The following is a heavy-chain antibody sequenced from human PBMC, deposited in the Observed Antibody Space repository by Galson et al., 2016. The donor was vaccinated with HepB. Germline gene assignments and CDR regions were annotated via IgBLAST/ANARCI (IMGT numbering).Heavy chain of an antibody. CDR3: ARGGVCTGGSCPGPNWFDP. CDR2: INRRGRT. V-gene: IGHV4-34*01. CDR1: DGSLSDYS. J-gene: IGHJ5*02. D-gene: IGHD2-15*01. Sequence: SETLSLTCGVFDGSLSDYSWSWIRQSPGKGLEWIGEINRRGRTNYSPSLESRVSMSVDPSKEQFSLKVNSVTAADTAVYYCARGGVCTGGSCPGPNWFDPWGQGTRVTVSS.